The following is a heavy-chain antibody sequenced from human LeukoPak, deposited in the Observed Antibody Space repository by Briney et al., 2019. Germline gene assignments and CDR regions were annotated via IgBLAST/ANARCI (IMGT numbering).Heavy chain of an antibody. Sequence: ASVKVSCKASGYTFTSYAMHWVRQAPGQRLEWMGWINAGNGNTKYSQKLQGRVTMTTDTSTSTAYMELRSLRSDDTAVYYCARSGIQFDYWGQGTLATVSS. V-gene: IGHV1-3*01. J-gene: IGHJ4*02. CDR1: GYTFTSYA. D-gene: IGHD5-18*01. CDR3: ARSGIQFDY. CDR2: INAGNGNT.